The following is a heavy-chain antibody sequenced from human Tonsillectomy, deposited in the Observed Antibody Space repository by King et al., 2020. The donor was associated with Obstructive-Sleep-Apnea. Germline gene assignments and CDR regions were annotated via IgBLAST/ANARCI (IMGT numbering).Heavy chain of an antibody. J-gene: IGHJ4*02. CDR1: GFTFSSYA. Sequence: DVQLVESGGGLVQPGGALRLSCSASGFTFSSYAMHWVRQAPGKGLEYVSAISSNGGSTYYADSVKGRFTISRDNSKNTLYLQMSSLRAEDTAVYYCVKDTAYCSGGSCTHYYFDYWGQGTLVTVSS. V-gene: IGHV3-64D*09. CDR2: ISSNGGST. D-gene: IGHD2-15*01. CDR3: VKDTAYCSGGSCTHYYFDY.